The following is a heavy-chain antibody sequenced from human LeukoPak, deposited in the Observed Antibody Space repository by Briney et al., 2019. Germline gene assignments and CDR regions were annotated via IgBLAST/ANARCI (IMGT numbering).Heavy chain of an antibody. J-gene: IGHJ5*02. CDR2: IYYSGST. Sequence: SETLSLTCTVSGFSISSYSLSWIRQPPGKGLEWIGYIYYSGSTNYNPSLKSRLTISVDKSKNPFSLKLSSVTTEDTAVYYCARGMTTGPDPWGQGTLVTVSS. V-gene: IGHV4-59*08. CDR1: GFSISSYS. D-gene: IGHD4-17*01. CDR3: ARGMTTGPDP.